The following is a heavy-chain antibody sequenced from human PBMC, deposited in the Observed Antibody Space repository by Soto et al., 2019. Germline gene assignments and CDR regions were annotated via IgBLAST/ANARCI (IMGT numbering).Heavy chain of an antibody. Sequence: ASVKVSCKASGYTFTSYAMHWVRQAPGQRLEWMGWINAGNGNTKYSQKFQGRVTITRDTSASTAYMELSSLRSEDTAVYYCARVKRFLYGYYYYMDVWGKGTTVTVS. J-gene: IGHJ6*03. CDR2: INAGNGNT. D-gene: IGHD3-3*01. V-gene: IGHV1-3*01. CDR3: ARVKRFLYGYYYYMDV. CDR1: GYTFTSYA.